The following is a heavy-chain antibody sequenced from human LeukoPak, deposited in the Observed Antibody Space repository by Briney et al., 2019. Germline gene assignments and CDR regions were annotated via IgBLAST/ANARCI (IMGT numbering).Heavy chain of an antibody. CDR3: AKDNAYYYADY. J-gene: IGHJ4*02. D-gene: IGHD3-10*01. V-gene: IGHV3-30*02. CDR1: GFTFSSYG. Sequence: GGSLRLSCAASGFTFSSYGVHWVRQAPGKGLEWVTFIGYDGRNKYYADSVKGRFTISRDNSKNTLYLQMNSLRAEDTAVYYCAKDNAYYYADYWGQGTLVTVSS. CDR2: IGYDGRNK.